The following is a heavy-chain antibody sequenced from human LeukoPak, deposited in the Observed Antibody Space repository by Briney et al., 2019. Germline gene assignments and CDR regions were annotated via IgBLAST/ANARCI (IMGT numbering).Heavy chain of an antibody. Sequence: GGSLRLSCAASGFTFTTYTINWVRQAPGKGLEWVSSISSSGSLIYYADSVKGRFTISRDNAKNSLYLQMNSLRAEDTAVYYCARDHYGDYSFDYWGQGTLVTVSS. CDR3: ARDHYGDYSFDY. CDR2: ISSSGSLI. D-gene: IGHD4-17*01. J-gene: IGHJ4*02. V-gene: IGHV3-21*01. CDR1: GFTFTTYT.